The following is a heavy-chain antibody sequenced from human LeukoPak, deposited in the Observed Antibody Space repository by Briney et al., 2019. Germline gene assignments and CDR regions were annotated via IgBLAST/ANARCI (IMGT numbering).Heavy chain of an antibody. CDR2: IYSGGST. CDR1: GFTVSSNY. CDR3: ARSEVIAAAGEN. V-gene: IGHV3-66*01. J-gene: IGHJ4*02. Sequence: GGSLRLSCAASGFTVSSNYMSWVRQAPGKGLEWVSVIYSGGSTYYADSVKGRFTISRDNSKNTLYLQMNSLRAEDTAVYYCARSEVIAAAGENWGQGTLVTVSP. D-gene: IGHD6-13*01.